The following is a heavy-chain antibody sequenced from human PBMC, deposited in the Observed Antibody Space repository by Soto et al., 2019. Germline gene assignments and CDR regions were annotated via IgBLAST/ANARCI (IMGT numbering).Heavy chain of an antibody. CDR3: ARSTESSGYYSEYAVFDP. Sequence: SETLSLTCAVSGGSISSGGYSWSWIRQPPGRGLEWIGYIYHSGSTYYNPSLKSRVTISVDRSKNQFSLKLSSVTAADTAVYYCARSTESSGYYSEYAVFDPWGQGNLVTVSS. CDR2: IYHSGST. J-gene: IGHJ5*02. V-gene: IGHV4-30-2*01. CDR1: GGSISSGGYS. D-gene: IGHD3-22*01.